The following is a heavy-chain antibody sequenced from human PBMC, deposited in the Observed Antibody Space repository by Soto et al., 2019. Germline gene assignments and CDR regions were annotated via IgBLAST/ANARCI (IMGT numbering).Heavy chain of an antibody. V-gene: IGHV3-30-3*01. CDR3: ARENGDGYSYFDY. Sequence: QVQLVESGGGVVQPGRSLRLSCAASGFTFSSYAMHWVRQAPGKGLEWGAVISYDGSNKYYADSVKGRFTISRDNSKNTLYLQMNSLRAEDTAVYYCARENGDGYSYFDYWGQGTLVTVSS. CDR2: ISYDGSNK. D-gene: IGHD5-12*01. J-gene: IGHJ4*02. CDR1: GFTFSSYA.